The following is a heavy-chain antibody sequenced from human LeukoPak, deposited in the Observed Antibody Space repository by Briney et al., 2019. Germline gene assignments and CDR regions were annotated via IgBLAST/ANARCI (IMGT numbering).Heavy chain of an antibody. J-gene: IGHJ4*02. CDR3: ARHLGGSSPR. CDR2: INHSGT. CDR1: GVSISTSNYY. Sequence: SETLSLTCTVSGVSISTSNYYWGWIRQPPGKGLEWIGEINHSGTNYNPSLKSRVTISVDTSKNQFSLKLSSVTAADTAVYYCARHLGGSSPRWGQGTLVTVSS. V-gene: IGHV4-39*01. D-gene: IGHD6-13*01.